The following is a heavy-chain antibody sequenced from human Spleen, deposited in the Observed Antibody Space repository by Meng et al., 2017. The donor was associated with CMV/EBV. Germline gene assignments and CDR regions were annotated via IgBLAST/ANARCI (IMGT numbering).Heavy chain of an antibody. CDR3: AKQTTTVVTRWYFDL. V-gene: IGHV3-74*01. CDR2: ISPDGRGT. D-gene: IGHD4-23*01. J-gene: IGHJ2*01. Sequence: GGSLRLSCTASAFTFNTYWMHWVRQGPGKGLVWVSRISPDGRGTSYADSVKGRFTISRDNARNTLYLQLNSLRAGDTAVYYCAKQTTTVVTRWYFDLWGRGTLVTVSS. CDR1: AFTFNTYW.